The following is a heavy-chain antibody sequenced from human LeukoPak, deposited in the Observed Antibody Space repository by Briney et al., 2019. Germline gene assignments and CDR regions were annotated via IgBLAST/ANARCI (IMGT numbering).Heavy chain of an antibody. CDR3: ARDRVGATTALDY. CDR2: IIPIFGTA. D-gene: IGHD1-26*01. J-gene: IGHJ4*02. V-gene: IGHV1-69*01. CDR1: GGTYSSYA. Sequence: SVKVSCKASGGTYSSYAISWVRQAPGQGLEWMGGIIPIFGTANYAQKFQGRVTITADESTSTAYMELSSLRSEDTAVYYCARDRVGATTALDYWGQGTLVTVSS.